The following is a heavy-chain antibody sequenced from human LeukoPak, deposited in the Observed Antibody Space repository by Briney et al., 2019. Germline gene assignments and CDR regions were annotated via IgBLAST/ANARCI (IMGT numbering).Heavy chain of an antibody. CDR3: ARDSGSYLQPTDY. Sequence: GGSLRLSCAASGFTFRTYAMTWVRQAPGRGLEWVSSITGNGGSTYYADSVKGRFSISRDNSKNTLYLQMDSLRAEDTAVYHCARDSGSYLQPTDYWGQGTLVTVSS. CDR2: ITGNGGST. D-gene: IGHD1-26*01. V-gene: IGHV3-23*01. J-gene: IGHJ4*02. CDR1: GFTFRTYA.